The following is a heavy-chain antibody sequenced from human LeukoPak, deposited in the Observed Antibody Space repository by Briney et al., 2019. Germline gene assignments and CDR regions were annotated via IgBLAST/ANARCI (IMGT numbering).Heavy chain of an antibody. CDR1: GFIFSSHG. CDR3: ARDPVRDGYPYSFDY. D-gene: IGHD5-24*01. J-gene: IGHJ4*02. Sequence: GGSLRLSCAASGFIFSSHGMHWVRQAPGKGLEWVAVIWYDGSNKYYADSVKGRFTISRDNSKNTLYLQMDSLRGEDTAVYYCARDPVRDGYPYSFDYWGQRAMGTVSS. CDR2: IWYDGSNK. V-gene: IGHV3-33*01.